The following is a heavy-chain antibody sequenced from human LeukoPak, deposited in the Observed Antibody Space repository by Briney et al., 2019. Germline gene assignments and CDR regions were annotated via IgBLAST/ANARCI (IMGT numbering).Heavy chain of an antibody. CDR2: ISSSSSYI. CDR1: GFTFRSYS. J-gene: IGHJ4*02. Sequence: GGSLRLSCAASGFTFRSYSMDWVRQAPGKGLEWVSSISSSSSYIYYADSVKGRFTISRDNAKNSLYLQMNSLRAEDTAVYYCARGDDYKSTYFDNWGQGTLVTVSS. V-gene: IGHV3-21*04. CDR3: ARGDDYKSTYFDN. D-gene: IGHD5-12*01.